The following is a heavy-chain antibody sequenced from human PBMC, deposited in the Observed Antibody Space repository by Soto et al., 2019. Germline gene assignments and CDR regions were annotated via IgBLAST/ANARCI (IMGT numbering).Heavy chain of an antibody. D-gene: IGHD5-18*01. CDR2: IGSSGYSI. V-gene: IGHV3-48*03. CDR3: ARGIGYNTFDY. J-gene: IGHJ4*02. CDR1: GFTFSSFD. Sequence: EVQLVESGGGLVQPGGSLRLSCAASGFTFSSFDMNWVRQAPGKGLEWVSHIGSSGYSINYADSVRGRFTISRENAKNSLYLQMNSLRVEDTGIYYCARGIGYNTFDYWGQGTLVTVSS.